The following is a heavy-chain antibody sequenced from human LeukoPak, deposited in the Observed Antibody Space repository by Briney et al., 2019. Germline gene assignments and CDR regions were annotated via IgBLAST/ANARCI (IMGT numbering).Heavy chain of an antibody. Sequence: GVSLRLSCAASGFTFSSYGMSWVRQAPGKGLEWVSAISDSVTSTYYADSVKGRFTISRANSKNTLYLQMNSLRAEDTAVYYCAKRSDYGVNSNYFDYWGQGTLVTVSS. CDR2: ISDSVTST. V-gene: IGHV3-23*01. D-gene: IGHD4-23*01. J-gene: IGHJ4*02. CDR1: GFTFSSYG. CDR3: AKRSDYGVNSNYFDY.